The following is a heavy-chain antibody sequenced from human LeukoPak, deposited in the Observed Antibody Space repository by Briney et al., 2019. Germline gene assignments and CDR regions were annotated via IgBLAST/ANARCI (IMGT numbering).Heavy chain of an antibody. CDR3: ARRYSSSWTNPNYYYYYYMDV. D-gene: IGHD6-13*01. CDR2: ISSSSSYI. V-gene: IGHV3-21*04. J-gene: IGHJ6*03. CDR1: GFTFSSYS. Sequence: PGGSLRLSCAASGFTFSSYSMNWVRQAPGKGLEWVSSISSSSSYIYYADSVKGRFTISRDNAKNSLYLQMNSLRAEDTAVYYCARRYSSSWTNPNYYYYYYMDVWGKGTTVTVSS.